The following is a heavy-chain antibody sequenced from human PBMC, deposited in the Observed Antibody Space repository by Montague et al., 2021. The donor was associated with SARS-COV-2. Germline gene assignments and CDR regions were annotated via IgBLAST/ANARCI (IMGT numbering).Heavy chain of an antibody. CDR2: IYQSGSA. Sequence: TLSLTCAVSGGSVSSGDYSWSWIRQSPGKGLEWIGYIYQSGSAYYNPSLKSRVTISIDTSNNQFSLNLRSVTAADTGLYYCATGTRMDGLDVWGQGTTVTVSS. CDR1: GGSVSSGDYS. D-gene: IGHD3/OR15-3a*01. CDR3: ATGTRMDGLDV. V-gene: IGHV4-30-2*06. J-gene: IGHJ6*02.